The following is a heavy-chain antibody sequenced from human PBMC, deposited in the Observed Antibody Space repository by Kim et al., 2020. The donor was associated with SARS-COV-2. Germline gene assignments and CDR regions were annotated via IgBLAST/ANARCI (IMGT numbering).Heavy chain of an antibody. D-gene: IGHD3-10*01. J-gene: IGHJ4*02. V-gene: IGHV1-69*13. CDR2: IIPIFGTA. CDR3: ARDLGGSDYGTWKFDY. Sequence: SVKVSCKASGGTFSSYAISWVRQAPGQGLEWMGGIIPIFGTANYAQKFQGRVTITADESTSTAYMELSSLRSEDTAVYYCARDLGGSDYGTWKFDYWGQGTLVTVSS. CDR1: GGTFSSYA.